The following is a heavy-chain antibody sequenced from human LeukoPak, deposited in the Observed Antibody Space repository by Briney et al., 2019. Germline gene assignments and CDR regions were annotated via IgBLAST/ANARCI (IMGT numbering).Heavy chain of an antibody. Sequence: SQTLSLTCAVSGGSISSGGYSWSWIRQPPGKGLEWIGYIYHSGSTYYNPSPKSRVTISVDRSKNQFSLKLSSVTAADTAVYYCARSARSYGMDVWGQGTTVTVSS. CDR1: GGSISSGGYS. V-gene: IGHV4-30-2*01. J-gene: IGHJ6*02. CDR3: ARSARSYGMDV. CDR2: IYHSGST. D-gene: IGHD5-24*01.